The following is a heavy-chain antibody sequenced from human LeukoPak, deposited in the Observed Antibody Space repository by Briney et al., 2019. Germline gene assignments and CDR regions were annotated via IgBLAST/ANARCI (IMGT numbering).Heavy chain of an antibody. CDR1: GGTFSSYA. V-gene: IGHV1-69*13. Sequence: GASVKVSCKASGGTFSSYAISWVRQAPGQGLEWMGGIIPNFGTANYAQKFQGRVTITADESTSTAYMELSSLRSEDTAVYYCARESPSIAARYFDYWGQGTLVTVSS. J-gene: IGHJ4*02. CDR2: IIPNFGTA. CDR3: ARESPSIAARYFDY. D-gene: IGHD6-6*01.